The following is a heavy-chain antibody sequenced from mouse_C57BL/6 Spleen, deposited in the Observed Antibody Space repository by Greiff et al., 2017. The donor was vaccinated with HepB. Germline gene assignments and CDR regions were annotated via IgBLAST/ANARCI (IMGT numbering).Heavy chain of an antibody. CDR2: IGPGSGST. D-gene: IGHD1-1*01. Sequence: VQLQQSGAELVKPGASVKISCKASGYTFTDYYINWVKQRPGQGLEWIGKIGPGSGSTYYNEKFKGKATLTADKSSSTADMQLSILTSEDSAVYFGARRDYYGSSYVFAYWGQGTLVTVSA. CDR1: GYTFTDYY. J-gene: IGHJ3*01. V-gene: IGHV1-77*01. CDR3: ARRDYYGSSYVFAY.